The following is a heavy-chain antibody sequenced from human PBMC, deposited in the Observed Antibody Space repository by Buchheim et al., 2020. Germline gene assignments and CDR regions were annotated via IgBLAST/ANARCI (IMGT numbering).Heavy chain of an antibody. CDR1: GFSFSTCN. CDR3: VTALLGGTNY. D-gene: IGHD1-26*01. V-gene: IGHV3-48*01. J-gene: IGHJ4*02. CDR2: ITANSNPI. Sequence: EGQLVESGGGLVQPGGSLRLSCAASGFSFSTCNMYWVRQAPGKGLEWVSYITANSNPIYHADSVKGRFTTSRDNARSSLFLQMNSLRAEDAAVYYCVTALLGGTNYWGQGAL.